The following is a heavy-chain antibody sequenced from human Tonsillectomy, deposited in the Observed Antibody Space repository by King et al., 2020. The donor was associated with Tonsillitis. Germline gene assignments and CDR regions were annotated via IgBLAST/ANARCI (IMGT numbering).Heavy chain of an antibody. CDR2: IRYDGNYK. CDR1: GFTFSSYG. V-gene: IGHV3-30*02. D-gene: IGHD3-16*01. CDR3: AREGRGPDTDLRSSVCETVFDY. Sequence: VQLVVSGRGVVQPGGSLRLSCAASGFTFSSYGIHWVRQAPGKGLEWVAFIRYDGNYKYYAVSVKGRFTIYRDNSKNTLYLQMNSLRAEETAVYYCAREGRGPDTDLRSSVCETVFDYWGQGTLVTVSS. J-gene: IGHJ4*02.